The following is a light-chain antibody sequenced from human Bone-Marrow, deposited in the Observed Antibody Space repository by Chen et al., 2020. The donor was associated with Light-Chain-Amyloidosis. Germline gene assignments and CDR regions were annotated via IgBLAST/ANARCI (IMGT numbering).Light chain of an antibody. J-gene: IGKJ1*01. CDR2: DAS. V-gene: IGKV3-11*01. CDR3: QQRSNSPQRT. Sequence: IVLTQSPAILSSSPGERAILSCRGSQSVRRYLDWYQQKPGQAPRLLLYDASNRASGLLASFSGSLSGTDFSLTISSLEPEDFAVYCGQQRSNSPQRTFGQGTKVEIK. CDR1: QSVRRY.